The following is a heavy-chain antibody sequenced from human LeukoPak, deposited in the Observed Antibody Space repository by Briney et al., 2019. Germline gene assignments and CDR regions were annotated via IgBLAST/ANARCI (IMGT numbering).Heavy chain of an antibody. Sequence: GGSLRLSCAASGFTFDDYAMHWVRQAPGKGLEWVSGISWNSGSIGYADSVKGRFTISRDNAKNSLYLQMNSLRAEDTALYYCAKDAYGAYDSSGYYYFRGQGTLVTVSS. CDR2: ISWNSGSI. J-gene: IGHJ1*01. V-gene: IGHV3-9*01. CDR1: GFTFDDYA. D-gene: IGHD3-22*01. CDR3: AKDAYGAYDSSGYYYF.